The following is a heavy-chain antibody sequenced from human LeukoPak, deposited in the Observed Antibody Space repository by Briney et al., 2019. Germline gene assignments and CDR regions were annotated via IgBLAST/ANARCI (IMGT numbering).Heavy chain of an antibody. J-gene: IGHJ5*02. D-gene: IGHD3-10*01. CDR1: GYSFTSYW. Sequence: GESLKISCKGSGYSFTSYWIGWVRQMPGKGLEWMGIIYPGDSDTRYSPSFQGQVTISADKSISTAYLQWSSLKASDTAMYYCARAVYGSGSYPNWFDPWGQGTLVTVSS. CDR3: ARAVYGSGSYPNWFDP. V-gene: IGHV5-51*01. CDR2: IYPGDSDT.